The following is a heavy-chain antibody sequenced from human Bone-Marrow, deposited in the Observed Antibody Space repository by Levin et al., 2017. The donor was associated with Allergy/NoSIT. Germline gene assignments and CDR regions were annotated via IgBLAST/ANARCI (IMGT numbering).Heavy chain of an antibody. D-gene: IGHD3-16*01. J-gene: IGHJ3*02. V-gene: IGHV4-59*01. CDR1: GGSISGYY. CDR3: ARDVALNTNYVALDI. Sequence: SETLSLTCTVSGGSISGYYRSWFRQPPGKGLEWIGYISKIGITNYNPSLKGRVTISEDSSKSQFSLKLTSVTAADTAVYYCARDVALNTNYVALDIWGQGTMVTVSS. CDR2: ISKIGIT.